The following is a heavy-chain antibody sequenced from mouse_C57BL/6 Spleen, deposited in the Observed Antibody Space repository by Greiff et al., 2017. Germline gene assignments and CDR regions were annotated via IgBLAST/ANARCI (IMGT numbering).Heavy chain of an antibody. CDR2: IHPNSGST. Sequence: VQLQQPGAEPVKPGASVKLSCKASGYTFTSYWMHWVKQRPGQGLEWIGMIHPNSGSTNYNEKFKSKATLTVDKSSSTAYMQLSSLTSEDSAVYYCARFNYDWYFDVWGTGTTVTVSS. CDR1: GYTFTSYW. D-gene: IGHD2-1*01. J-gene: IGHJ1*03. V-gene: IGHV1-64*01. CDR3: ARFNYDWYFDV.